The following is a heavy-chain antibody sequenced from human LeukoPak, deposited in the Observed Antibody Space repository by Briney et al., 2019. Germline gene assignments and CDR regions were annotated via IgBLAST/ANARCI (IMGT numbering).Heavy chain of an antibody. J-gene: IGHJ4*02. CDR1: GFTFSSYA. D-gene: IGHD3-10*01. Sequence: GGSLRLSCAASGFTFSSYAMHWVRQAPGKGLEWVAVILYDGSNKYYADSVKGRFTISRDNSKNTLYLQMNSLRAEDTAVYYCAKESRPYYYGSGSYYDGYFDYWGQGALVTVSS. CDR3: AKESRPYYYGSGSYYDGYFDY. V-gene: IGHV3-30*04. CDR2: ILYDGSNK.